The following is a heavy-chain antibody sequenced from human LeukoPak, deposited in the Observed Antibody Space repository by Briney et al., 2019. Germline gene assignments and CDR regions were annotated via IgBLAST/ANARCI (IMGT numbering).Heavy chain of an antibody. CDR1: GGTFISYA. D-gene: IGHD1-26*01. CDR3: AQSGSYSKLIFDY. CDR2: IIPIFGTA. J-gene: IGHJ4*02. V-gene: IGHV1-69*01. Sequence: SVKVSCKASGGTFISYAISWVRQAPGQGLEWMGGIIPIFGTANYAQKFQGRVTITADESTSTAYMELSSLRSEDTAVYYCAQSGSYSKLIFDYWGQGTLVTVSS.